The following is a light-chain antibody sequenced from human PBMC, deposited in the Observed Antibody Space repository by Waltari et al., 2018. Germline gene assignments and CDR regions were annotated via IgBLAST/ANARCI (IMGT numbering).Light chain of an antibody. V-gene: IGLV2-14*03. CDR2: DVN. J-gene: IGLJ2*01. CDR1: SSDDVGGYNY. Sequence: QSALTQPASVSGSPGQSITISCTGTSSDDVGGYNYVSWYQQHPGKAPNLMIYDVNNRPSGVSPRLSGSKSGNTASLTISGLQAEDEADYYCSSYTSSDTVLFGGGTKLTVL. CDR3: SSYTSSDTVL.